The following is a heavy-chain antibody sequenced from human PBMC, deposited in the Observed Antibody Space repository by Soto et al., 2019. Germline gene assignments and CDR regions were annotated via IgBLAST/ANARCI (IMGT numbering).Heavy chain of an antibody. D-gene: IGHD7-27*01. CDR2: TSYDGSKK. CDR1: GYIFSNYG. Sequence: QVQLVESAGGVVQPGRSLRLSCAASGYIFSNYGMHWVRQAPGKGLVGVAVTSYDGSKKYYADSVKGRFTISKDNSKNTVYLQMNSLRIEDTAVYYCAKWGLSGHGMDVWGQGTTVTVSS. CDR3: AKWGLSGHGMDV. V-gene: IGHV3-30*18. J-gene: IGHJ6*02.